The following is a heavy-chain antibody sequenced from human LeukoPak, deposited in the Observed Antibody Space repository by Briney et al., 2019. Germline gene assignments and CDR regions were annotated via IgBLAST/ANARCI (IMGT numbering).Heavy chain of an antibody. Sequence: GGSLRLSCAASGFTFSSYAMSWVRQAPGKGLEWVSAISGSGGTTYYADSVKGQFTISRDNSKNTLYLQMNSLRAEDTAVYYCLARSIAAAGADYYYYYMDVWGKGTTVTVSS. D-gene: IGHD6-13*01. J-gene: IGHJ6*03. CDR1: GFTFSSYA. CDR2: ISGSGGTT. V-gene: IGHV3-23*01. CDR3: LARSIAAAGADYYYYYMDV.